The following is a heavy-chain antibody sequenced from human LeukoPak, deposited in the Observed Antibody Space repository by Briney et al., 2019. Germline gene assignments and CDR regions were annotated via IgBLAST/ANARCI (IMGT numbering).Heavy chain of an antibody. CDR2: TAADSHAT. V-gene: IGHV3-23*01. CDR1: GFTFSNYA. CDR3: AKGRVGGGGQSYFDF. D-gene: IGHD3-3*01. Sequence: GGSLRLSCAASGFTFSNYAMGWVRQAPGKGLDWVSITAADSHATYYGDSVRGRLTMSRDNSKNMLYLQLNSLRPEDTALYHYAKGRVGGGGQSYFDFWGQGTLVTVSS. J-gene: IGHJ4*02.